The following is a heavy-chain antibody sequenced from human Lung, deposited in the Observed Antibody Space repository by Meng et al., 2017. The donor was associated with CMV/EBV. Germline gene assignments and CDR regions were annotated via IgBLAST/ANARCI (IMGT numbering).Heavy chain of an antibody. CDR1: GFTFSSYS. Sequence: SCAASGFTFSSYSMNWVRQAPGKGLEWVSSISSSSSYIYYEDSVKGRFTISRDNAKNSLYLQMNSLRAEDTAVYYCARDGSFWSGYYAPDAVDIWXQGTMVTVSS. CDR2: ISSSSSYI. J-gene: IGHJ3*02. CDR3: ARDGSFWSGYYAPDAVDI. D-gene: IGHD3-3*01. V-gene: IGHV3-21*01.